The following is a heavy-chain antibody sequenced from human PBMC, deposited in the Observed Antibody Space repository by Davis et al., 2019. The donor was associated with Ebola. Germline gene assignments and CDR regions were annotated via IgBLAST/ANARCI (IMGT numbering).Heavy chain of an antibody. Sequence: PSQTLSLTCAISGDSVSSGGWNWIRQSPSRGLEWLGRTYYSSKWYDGYAESVKSRINISPDTAKNQFSLHLNSVTPEDTAVYYCARGWLRGGLDVWGEGTTVTVSS. CDR1: GDSVSSGG. D-gene: IGHD5-18*01. J-gene: IGHJ6*04. CDR2: TYYSSKWYD. CDR3: ARGWLRGGLDV. V-gene: IGHV6-1*01.